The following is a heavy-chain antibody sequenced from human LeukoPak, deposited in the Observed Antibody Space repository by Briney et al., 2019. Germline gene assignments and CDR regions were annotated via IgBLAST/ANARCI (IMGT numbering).Heavy chain of an antibody. V-gene: IGHV1-2*02. D-gene: IGHD1-1*01. CDR2: INPSDGGT. Sequence: ASVKVSCKASGYAFTASFIHWVRQAPGQGLEWMGWINPSDGGTIYAQKFQSRVTMTRDSSIRTAYMEMNRLRSDDTAVYYCATTTRSTASFLSWGQGTLVTVSS. CDR3: ATTTRSTASFLS. J-gene: IGHJ5*02. CDR1: GYAFTASF.